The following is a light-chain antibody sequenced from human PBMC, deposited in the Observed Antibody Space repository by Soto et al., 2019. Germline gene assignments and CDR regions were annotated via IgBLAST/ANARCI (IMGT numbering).Light chain of an antibody. CDR2: EVS. CDR3: SSYAGSNTDYV. V-gene: IGLV2-8*01. CDR1: SSDVGGYKY. Sequence: QSALTQPPSASGSPGQSVTISCTGTSSDVGGYKYVSWYQQHPGKVPKLMIYEVSKRPSGVPDRFSGSKSGNTASLTVSGLQAEDVADYYCSSYAGSNTDYVFGTGTKVTVL. J-gene: IGLJ1*01.